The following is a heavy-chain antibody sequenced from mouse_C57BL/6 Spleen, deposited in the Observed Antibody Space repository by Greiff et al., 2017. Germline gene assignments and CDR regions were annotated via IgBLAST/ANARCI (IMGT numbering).Heavy chain of an antibody. Sequence: EVKLVESGGGLVKPGGSLKLSCAASGFTFSSYTMSWVRQTPEKRLEWVATISGGGGNTYYPDSVKGRFTISRDKAKNTLYLPMSSLRSEDTALYYCARLRYFDVWGTGTTVTVSS. CDR2: ISGGGGNT. CDR1: GFTFSSYT. J-gene: IGHJ1*03. V-gene: IGHV5-9*01. CDR3: ARLRYFDV.